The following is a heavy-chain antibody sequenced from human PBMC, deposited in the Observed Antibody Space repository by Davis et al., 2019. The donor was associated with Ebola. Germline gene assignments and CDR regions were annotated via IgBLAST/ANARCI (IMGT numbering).Heavy chain of an antibody. CDR3: AKGMGTYYYYGMDV. J-gene: IGHJ6*02. CDR1: GFTFSSYA. D-gene: IGHD5-24*01. V-gene: IGHV3-30*18. Sequence: GGSLRLSCAASGFTFSSYAMSWVRQAPGKGLEWVAVISYDGSNKYYADSVKGRFTISRDNSKNTLYLQMNSLRAEDTAVYYCAKGMGTYYYYGMDVWGQGTTVTVSS. CDR2: ISYDGSNK.